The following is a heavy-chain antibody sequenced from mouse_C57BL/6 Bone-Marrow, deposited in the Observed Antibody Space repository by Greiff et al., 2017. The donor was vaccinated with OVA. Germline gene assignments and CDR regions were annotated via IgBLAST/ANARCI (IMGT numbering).Heavy chain of an antibody. D-gene: IGHD3-2*02. V-gene: IGHV1-82*01. J-gene: IGHJ4*01. Sequence: VQLQQSGPELVKPGASVKISCKASGYAFSSSWMNWVKQRPGKGLEWIGRIYPGDGDTNYNGKFKGKATLTADKSSSTAYMQLSSLTSEDSAVYFCARYSSGYYAMDYWGQGTSVTVSS. CDR1: GYAFSSSW. CDR2: IYPGDGDT. CDR3: ARYSSGYYAMDY.